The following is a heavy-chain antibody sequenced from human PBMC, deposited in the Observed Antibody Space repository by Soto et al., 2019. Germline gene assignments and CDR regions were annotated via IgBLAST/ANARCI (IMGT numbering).Heavy chain of an antibody. D-gene: IGHD2-15*01. V-gene: IGHV4-39*01. CDR3: ASVGKDLGYCSGGSCYVTFDY. CDR2: IYYSGST. CDR1: GGSISSSSYY. Sequence: PSETLSLTCSVSGGSISSSSYYWGWIRQPPGKGLEWIGSIYYSGSTYYNPSLKSRVTISVDTSKNQFSLKLSSVTAADTAVYYCASVGKDLGYCSGGSCYVTFDYWGQGTLVTVSS. J-gene: IGHJ4*02.